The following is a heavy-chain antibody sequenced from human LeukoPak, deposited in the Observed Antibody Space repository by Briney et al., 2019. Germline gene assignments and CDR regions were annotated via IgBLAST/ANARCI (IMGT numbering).Heavy chain of an antibody. D-gene: IGHD4-11*01. Sequence: GGSLRLSCAASGFTFSSYSMNWVRQAPGKGLEWVSSISSSSSYIYYADSVKGRFTISRDNAKNSLYLQMNSLRAEDTAVYYCARGARYSKGWSDPWGQGTLVTVSS. CDR3: ARGARYSKGWSDP. CDR2: ISSSSSYI. V-gene: IGHV3-21*01. J-gene: IGHJ5*02. CDR1: GFTFSSYS.